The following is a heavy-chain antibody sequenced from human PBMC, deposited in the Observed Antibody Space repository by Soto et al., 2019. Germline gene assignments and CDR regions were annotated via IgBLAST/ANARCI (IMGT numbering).Heavy chain of an antibody. D-gene: IGHD5-18*01. CDR3: ATESVDTAMEHRIGMGV. V-gene: IGHV3-48*02. J-gene: IGHJ6*02. CDR1: GFTFSSYS. CDR2: ISPSSSTI. Sequence: GGSLRLSCAASGFTFSSYSMNLVRQAPGKGLEWVSYISPSSSTIYYADSVKGRFTISRDNAKNSLYLQMNSLRDEDTAVYYCATESVDTAMEHRIGMGVWGQGTTVTVSS.